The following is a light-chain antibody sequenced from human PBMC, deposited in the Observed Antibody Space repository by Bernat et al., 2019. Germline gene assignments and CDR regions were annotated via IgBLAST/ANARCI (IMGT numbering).Light chain of an antibody. V-gene: IGKV3-20*01. CDR3: QQYGSSPYT. CDR1: QSVSSSY. Sequence: EIVLTQSPGTLSLSPGERATLSCRASQSVSSSYLAWYQQKPGQAPRLLIYGASSRATGIPDRFSGSGSGTDFTLTISRLEPEDFAVYYCQQYGSSPYTFCQGTKLGIK. J-gene: IGKJ2*01. CDR2: GAS.